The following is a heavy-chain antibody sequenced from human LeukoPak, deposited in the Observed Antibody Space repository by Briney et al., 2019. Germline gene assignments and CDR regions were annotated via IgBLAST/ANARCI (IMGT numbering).Heavy chain of an antibody. Sequence: GGSLRLSCAASGFTFSTYAMHWVRQAPGKGLEWVAITSSDGRSKFYADSVKGRFTISGDNSKSTLYLQMNSLRAEDTAVSYCARGPKSQKQWLFSLFDPWGQGTLVTVSS. CDR1: GFTFSTYA. J-gene: IGHJ5*02. CDR3: ARGPKSQKQWLFSLFDP. D-gene: IGHD6-19*01. V-gene: IGHV3-30*04. CDR2: TSSDGRSK.